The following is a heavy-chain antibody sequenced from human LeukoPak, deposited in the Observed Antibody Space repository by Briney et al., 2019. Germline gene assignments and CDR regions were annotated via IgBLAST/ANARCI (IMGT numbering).Heavy chain of an antibody. CDR3: TTDTNVRYYYYGMDV. CDR1: GFTFSNAW. CDR2: IKSKTDGGTT. J-gene: IGHJ6*02. V-gene: IGHV3-15*01. D-gene: IGHD1-1*01. Sequence: GGSLRLSCAASGFTFSNAWMSWVRQAPGKGLEWVGRIKSKTDGGTTDYAAPVKGRFTISRDDSKNTLYLQMNSLKTEDTAVYYCTTDTNVRYYYYGMDVWGQGTTATVSS.